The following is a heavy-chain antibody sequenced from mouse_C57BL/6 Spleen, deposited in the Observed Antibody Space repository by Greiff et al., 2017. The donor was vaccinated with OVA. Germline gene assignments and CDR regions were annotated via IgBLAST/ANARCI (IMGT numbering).Heavy chain of an antibody. V-gene: IGHV1-61*01. J-gene: IGHJ3*01. CDR3: AREWGFTMVTRGGFAC. CDR1: GYTFTSYW. D-gene: IGHD2-2*01. Sequence: QVQLQQPGAELVRPGSSVKLSCKASGYTFTSYWMDWVKQRPGQGLEWIGNIYPSDSETHYNQKFKDKATLTVDKSSSTAYMQLSSLTSEDSAVYYSAREWGFTMVTRGGFACWGKGALVTVA. CDR2: IYPSDSET.